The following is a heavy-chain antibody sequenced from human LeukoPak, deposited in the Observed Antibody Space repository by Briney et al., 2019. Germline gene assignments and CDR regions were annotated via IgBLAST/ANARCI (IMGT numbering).Heavy chain of an antibody. CDR2: ISSSSSYI. V-gene: IGHV3-21*01. D-gene: IGHD3-3*01. Sequence: GGSLRLSFAASGFTFNRYSMSRVRQAPGKGLEWVSSISSSSSYIYYADSVKGRFTISRDNAKNSLYLQMNSLRAEDKAVYYCARDLYYDYWSGSNSGPYAIDAWGQGTTVTVSS. CDR1: GFTFNRYS. J-gene: IGHJ6*02. CDR3: ARDLYYDYWSGSNSGPYAIDA.